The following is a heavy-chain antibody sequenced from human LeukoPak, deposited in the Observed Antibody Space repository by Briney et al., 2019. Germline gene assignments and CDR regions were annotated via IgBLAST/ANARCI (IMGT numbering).Heavy chain of an antibody. V-gene: IGHV3-33*05. CDR2: ISYDGSDK. D-gene: IGHD3/OR15-3a*01. Sequence: GGSLRLSCAASGFSFNNYGMHWVRQAPGKGLEWVAVISYDGSDKYYADSVKGRFTISRDNSDNTLSLQMNSLRAEDTAVYYCAKRSLDWFFDYWGQGTLVTVSS. CDR3: AKRSLDWFFDY. J-gene: IGHJ4*02. CDR1: GFSFNNYG.